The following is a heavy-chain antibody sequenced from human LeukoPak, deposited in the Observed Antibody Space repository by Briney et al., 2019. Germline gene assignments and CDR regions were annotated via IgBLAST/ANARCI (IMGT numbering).Heavy chain of an antibody. Sequence: GGSLRLSCAASGFTFSSYAMSWVRQAPGKGLEWVSAISGSGGSTYYADSVKGRFTISRDNSKNTLYLQMNSLRAEDTAVYYCAKDENSPYGSYYYYYMDVWGKGTTVTVSS. CDR1: GFTFSSYA. CDR3: AKDENSPYGSYYYYYMDV. J-gene: IGHJ6*03. D-gene: IGHD5-24*01. CDR2: ISGSGGST. V-gene: IGHV3-23*01.